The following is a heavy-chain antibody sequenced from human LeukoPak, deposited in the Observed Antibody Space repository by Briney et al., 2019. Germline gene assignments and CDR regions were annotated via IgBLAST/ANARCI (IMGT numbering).Heavy chain of an antibody. D-gene: IGHD2-15*01. Sequence: ESETYYVDSVRGRFIISRDSAMNLLYLQMNSLRAEDTAMYYCARAEPNIVVMVAGNVIYYGMDVWGQGTTVTVSS. CDR2: ESET. J-gene: IGHJ6*02. V-gene: IGHV3-7*03. CDR3: ARAEPNIVVMVAGNVIYYGMDV.